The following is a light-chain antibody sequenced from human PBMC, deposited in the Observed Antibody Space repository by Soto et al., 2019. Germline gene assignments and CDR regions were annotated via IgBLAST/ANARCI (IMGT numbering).Light chain of an antibody. Sequence: EIVLTQSPATLSLSPGERATLSCRASQSVSSYLAWYQQKPGQAPRLLIYDASNRATGIPARFSGGWSGTDFTITISRLEPEDFAVYYCQQRSNWPPWTFGQGTKVEIK. CDR3: QQRSNWPPWT. J-gene: IGKJ1*01. CDR2: DAS. V-gene: IGKV3-11*01. CDR1: QSVSSY.